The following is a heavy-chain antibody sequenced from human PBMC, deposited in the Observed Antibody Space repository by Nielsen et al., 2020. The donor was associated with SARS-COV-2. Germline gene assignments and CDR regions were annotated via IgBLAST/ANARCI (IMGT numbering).Heavy chain of an antibody. CDR2: IKQDGSEK. D-gene: IGHD2/OR15-2a*01. V-gene: IGHV3-7*01. CDR3: ARDVFYDTGAFDI. CDR1: GFTFSSYW. J-gene: IGHJ3*02. Sequence: GESLKIFCAASGFTFSSYWMSWVRQAPGKGLEWVANIKQDGSEKYYVDSVKGRFTISRDNAKNSLYLQMNSLRAEDTAVYYCARDVFYDTGAFDIWGQGTMVTVSS.